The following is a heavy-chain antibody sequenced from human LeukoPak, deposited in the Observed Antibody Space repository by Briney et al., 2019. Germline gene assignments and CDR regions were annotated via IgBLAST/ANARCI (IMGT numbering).Heavy chain of an antibody. CDR3: ARETVASLYGTNLYYYGSGSPPKGGNYFDY. CDR2: INAGGDNT. Sequence: ASVKVSCKASGYSFTSYAMHWVRQAPGQRPEWMGWINAGGDNTKYSQNFQGRVTIARDTSVSTAYMELSSLRSEDTAMYYCARETVASLYGTNLYYYGSGSPPKGGNYFDYWGQGTLVTVSS. J-gene: IGHJ4*02. D-gene: IGHD3-10*01. CDR1: GYSFTSYA. V-gene: IGHV1-3*01.